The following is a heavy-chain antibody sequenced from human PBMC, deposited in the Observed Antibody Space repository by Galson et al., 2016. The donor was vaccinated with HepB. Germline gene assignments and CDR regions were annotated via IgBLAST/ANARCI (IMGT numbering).Heavy chain of an antibody. CDR3: AGGGDSRGYYLDS. CDR1: GGSVSSGGYFY. D-gene: IGHD3-22*01. Sequence: PLSLTCTISGGSVSSGGYFYWSWIRQHPGKGLEWIGYIFYSGGTYNNPSLKSRVSISVDTSKKQFSLKLSSVTAADTAVYYCAGGGDSRGYYLDSWGQGILVTVSS. V-gene: IGHV4-31*03. J-gene: IGHJ4*02. CDR2: IFYSGGT.